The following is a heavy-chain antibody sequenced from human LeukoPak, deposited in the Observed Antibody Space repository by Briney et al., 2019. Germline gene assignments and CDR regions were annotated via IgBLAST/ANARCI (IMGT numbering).Heavy chain of an antibody. CDR3: ARGRVGYPKYYFDY. CDR1: GFTFSSYS. Sequence: PGGSLRLSCAASGFTFSSYSMNWVRQAPGKGLEWVSYVSSSSTAIYYADSVKGRFTISRDNAKNSLYLQMNSLTDDDTAVYYCARGRVGYPKYYFDYWGQGTLVTVSS. V-gene: IGHV3-48*02. CDR2: VSSSSTAI. D-gene: IGHD5-12*01. J-gene: IGHJ4*02.